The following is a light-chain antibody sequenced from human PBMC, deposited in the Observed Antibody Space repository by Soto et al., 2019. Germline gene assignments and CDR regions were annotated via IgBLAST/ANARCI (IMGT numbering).Light chain of an antibody. CDR1: SSDVGGYNS. CDR3: SSETGYSPDV. CDR2: DVS. Sequence: QSLLTQPASVSGSPGQSITISCTGTSSDVGGYNSVSWYQQHPGKAPKLMIHDVSNRPSGVSDRFSCSKSGNTASLTISGLQAEDDDAYFCSSETGYSPDVFGTGTQLTVL. V-gene: IGLV2-14*01. J-gene: IGLJ1*01.